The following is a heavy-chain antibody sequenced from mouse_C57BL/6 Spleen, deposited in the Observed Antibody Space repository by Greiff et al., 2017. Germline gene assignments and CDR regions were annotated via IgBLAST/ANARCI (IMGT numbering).Heavy chain of an antibody. CDR2: IRLKSDNYAT. CDR1: GFTFSNYW. J-gene: IGHJ4*01. Sequence: EVKLMESGGGLVQPGGSMKLSCVASGFTFSNYWMNWVRQSPEKGLEWVAQIRLKSDNYATHYAESVKGRFTISSDDTKSSVYLQMNNLRAEDTGIYYCTDDYDNWGQGTSVTVSS. CDR3: TDDYDN. V-gene: IGHV6-3*01. D-gene: IGHD2-4*01.